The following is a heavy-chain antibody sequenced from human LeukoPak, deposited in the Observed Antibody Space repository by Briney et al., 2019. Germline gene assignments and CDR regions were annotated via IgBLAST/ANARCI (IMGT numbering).Heavy chain of an antibody. V-gene: IGHV3-23*01. CDR3: AKDPIAAASID. CDR2: ISGGGGST. Sequence: TGGSLRLSCVASGFNFNIYAMSWVRQAPGKGPEWVSSISGGGGSTYYADSVKGRFTISRDNSKNTLSLQMNSLRAEDTAVYYCAKDPIAAASIDWGQGTLDTVSS. D-gene: IGHD6-13*01. CDR1: GFNFNIYA. J-gene: IGHJ4*02.